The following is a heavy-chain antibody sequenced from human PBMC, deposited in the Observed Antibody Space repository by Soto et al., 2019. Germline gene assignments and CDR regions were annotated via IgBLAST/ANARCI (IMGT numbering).Heavy chain of an antibody. CDR2: FDPEDGET. J-gene: IGHJ4*02. Sequence: GASVKVSCKVSGYTLTELSMHWVRQAPGKGLEWMGGFDPEDGETIYAQKFQGRVTMTEDTSTDTAYMGLSSLRSEDTAVYYCATVDILTGEDYFDYWGQGTLVTVSS. CDR3: ATVDILTGEDYFDY. D-gene: IGHD3-9*01. CDR1: GYTLTELS. V-gene: IGHV1-24*01.